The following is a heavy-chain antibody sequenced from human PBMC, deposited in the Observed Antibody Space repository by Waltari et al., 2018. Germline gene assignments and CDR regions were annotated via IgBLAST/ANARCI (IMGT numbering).Heavy chain of an antibody. CDR2: VDPEDGET. CDR1: GYTFSDSY. CDR3: ATALGDSSSASRPFDF. V-gene: IGHV1-69-2*01. D-gene: IGHD6-19*01. Sequence: EVQLLQSGAELKEPGTTVRISCKVSGYTFSDSYIHWVQQAHGKGLRWMGLVDPEDGETIYADNFQGRVTISADTSTDTAFMELSSLRSEDTAVFYCATALGDSSSASRPFDFWGQGTMITVSS. J-gene: IGHJ3*01.